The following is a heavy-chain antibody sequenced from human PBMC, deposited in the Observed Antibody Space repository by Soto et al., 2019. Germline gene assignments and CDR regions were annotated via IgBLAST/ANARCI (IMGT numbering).Heavy chain of an antibody. CDR3: VRDYASDSGVHLDF. Sequence: ASVKVSCKASGYRVTQYVIHWVRQAPGQRLEWMGWIGAGDGKTYYSQNFQGRVTITKDTSASTVYMELSSLVSEDTAVYYCVRDYASDSGVHLDFWGQGTLVTVSS. CDR2: IGAGDGKT. CDR1: GYRVTQYV. V-gene: IGHV1-3*01. D-gene: IGHD3-22*01. J-gene: IGHJ4*02.